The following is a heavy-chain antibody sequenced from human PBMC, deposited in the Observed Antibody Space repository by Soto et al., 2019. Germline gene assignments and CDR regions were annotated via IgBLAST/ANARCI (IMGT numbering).Heavy chain of an antibody. J-gene: IGHJ4*02. CDR2: IWYDGSNK. Sequence: PGGSLRLSCAASGFTFSSYGMHWVRQAPGKGLEWVAVIWYDGSNKYYADSVKGRFTISRDNSKNTLYLQMNSLRAEDTAVYYCARDGTIFGVLIKADFDYWGQGT. CDR1: GFTFSSYG. CDR3: ARDGTIFGVLIKADFDY. V-gene: IGHV3-33*01. D-gene: IGHD3-3*01.